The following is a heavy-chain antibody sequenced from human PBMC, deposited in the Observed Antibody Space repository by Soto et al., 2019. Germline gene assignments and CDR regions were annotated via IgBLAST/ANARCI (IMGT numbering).Heavy chain of an antibody. V-gene: IGHV5-51*01. CDR2: IYPGDSDT. Sequence: GESLKISCKGSGYSFTSYWIGWVCQMPGKGLEWMGIIYPGDSDTRYSPSFQGQVTISADKSISTAYLQWSSLKASDTAMYYCAREGQLWNYYYYYGMDVWGQGTTVTVSS. D-gene: IGHD5-18*01. CDR3: AREGQLWNYYYYYGMDV. J-gene: IGHJ6*02. CDR1: GYSFTSYW.